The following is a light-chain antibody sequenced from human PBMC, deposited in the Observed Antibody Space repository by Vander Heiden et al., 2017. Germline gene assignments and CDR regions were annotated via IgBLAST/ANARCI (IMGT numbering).Light chain of an antibody. CDR1: RFIIGAGYH. J-gene: IGLJ1*01. Sequence: QSVLPHPPSVSGPPVQTVTISCTGCRFIIGAGYHAHWYQHLPGYPPQLLRHGDNNRASGGPDRFSAPQSGTSASLAITGFQAEDEADDYCQSLDSRLGASFDVFGTGTKVTVL. CDR2: GDN. V-gene: IGLV1-40*01. CDR3: QSLDSRLGASFDV.